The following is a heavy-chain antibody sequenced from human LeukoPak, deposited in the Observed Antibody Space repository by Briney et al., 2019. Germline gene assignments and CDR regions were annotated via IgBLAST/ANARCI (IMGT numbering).Heavy chain of an antibody. J-gene: IGHJ4*02. V-gene: IGHV3-30-3*01. CDR2: ISYDGSNK. Sequence: GGSLRLSCAASGFIFSSYSMHWVRQAPGKGLEWVAVISYDGSNKYYADSVKGRFTISRDNSKNTLYLQMNSLRAEDTAVYFCARGYYFDYWGQGTLVTVSS. CDR1: GFIFSSYS. CDR3: ARGYYFDY.